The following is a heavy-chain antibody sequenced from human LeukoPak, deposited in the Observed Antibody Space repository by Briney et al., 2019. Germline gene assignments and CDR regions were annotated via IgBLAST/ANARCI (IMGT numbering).Heavy chain of an antibody. Sequence: GGSLRLSCAVSGFTFSGFWMSWSRQAPGKGLEWVASINSDGSEGYYADAVKGRFTISRDNAKNSLYLQINSLRAEDTAVYYCARSSYSSSSSVWGQGTMVTVSS. CDR3: ARSSYSSSSSV. V-gene: IGHV3-7*03. J-gene: IGHJ3*01. CDR1: GFTFSGFW. D-gene: IGHD6-6*01. CDR2: INSDGSEG.